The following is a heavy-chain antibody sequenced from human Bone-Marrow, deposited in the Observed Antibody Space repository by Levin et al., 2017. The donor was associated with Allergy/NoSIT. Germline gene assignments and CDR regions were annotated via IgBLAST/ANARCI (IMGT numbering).Heavy chain of an antibody. Sequence: LSLTCAASGFTFRSYWMHWVRQVPGKGLVWVSRTNEDGSTTNYADSVRGRFTISRDNAKNTLYLQMNSLRAEDTAVYYCTRDIGGKGGYWGQGTLVTVSS. CDR3: TRDIGGKGGY. CDR1: GFTFRSYW. D-gene: IGHD4-23*01. V-gene: IGHV3-74*01. J-gene: IGHJ4*02. CDR2: TNEDGSTT.